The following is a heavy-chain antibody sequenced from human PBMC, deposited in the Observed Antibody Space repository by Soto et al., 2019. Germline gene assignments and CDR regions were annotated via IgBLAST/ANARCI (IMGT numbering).Heavy chain of an antibody. CDR1: GGSIRSGGYY. CDR2: IYYSGST. CDR3: ARSFFDNFDY. V-gene: IGHV4-31*01. J-gene: IGHJ4*01. Sequence: ASETLSPPCTVSGGSIRSGGYYWSWIRQHPGKGLEWIGYIYYSGSTYYSPSFQGQVTISADKSISTAYLQWSSLKASDTAIYYCARSFFDNFDYWGHGTLVTVSS. D-gene: IGHD3-3*01.